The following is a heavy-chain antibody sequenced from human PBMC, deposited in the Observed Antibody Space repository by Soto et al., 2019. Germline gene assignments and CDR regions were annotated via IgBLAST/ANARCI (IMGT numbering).Heavy chain of an antibody. CDR2: IHPSGGGT. Sequence: ASVKVSCKPSGYTFNTYYLHWVRQAPGQALEWMGVIHPSGGGTYYAVSVKGRFTISRDRSKNTVYLQMDGLRTEDTAVYHCAKLGPYGSESYSFRYNWIDPWGQGTLVTVSS. J-gene: IGHJ5*02. D-gene: IGHD3-10*01. CDR3: AKLGPYGSESYSFRYNWIDP. V-gene: IGHV1-46*02. CDR1: GYTFNTYY.